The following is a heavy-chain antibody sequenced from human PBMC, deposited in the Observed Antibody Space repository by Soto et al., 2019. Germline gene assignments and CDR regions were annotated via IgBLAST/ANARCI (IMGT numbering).Heavy chain of an antibody. CDR1: GDTFNDYY. Sequence: QVQLVQSGAEVKKPGASVTVSCRSSGDTFNDYYIHWVRQAPGQGLEWMGWINPNGGVTKYAQKFQGWVSMTRDTSIRTVYMNLSRLRSDDTDVYYCARESGGATATLDYYYFYMDVWGRGTTVTVSS. J-gene: IGHJ6*03. V-gene: IGHV1-2*04. CDR2: INPNGGVT. CDR3: ARESGGATATLDYYYFYMDV. D-gene: IGHD5-12*01.